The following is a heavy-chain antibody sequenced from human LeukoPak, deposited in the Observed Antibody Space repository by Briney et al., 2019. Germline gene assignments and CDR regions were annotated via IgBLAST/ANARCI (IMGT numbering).Heavy chain of an antibody. J-gene: IGHJ4*02. CDR3: ARTGHYQFDS. CDR2: VSIYNDNT. Sequence: ASVKVSCKASGYSFTDYDFSWVRQAPGQGLEWLGWVSIYNDNTKYAREFQDRITMTTDISTSTAYMELKSLTSDDTAVYFCARTGHYQFDSWGQGTPVTVSS. D-gene: IGHD3-9*01. CDR1: GYSFTDYD. V-gene: IGHV1-18*01.